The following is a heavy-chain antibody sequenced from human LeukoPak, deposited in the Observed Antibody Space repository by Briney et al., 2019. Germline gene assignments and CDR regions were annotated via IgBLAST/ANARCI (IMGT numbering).Heavy chain of an antibody. Sequence: GGSLRLSCAASGFTFSSYSMNWVRQAPGKGLEWVSSISSSSSYIYYADSVKGRFTISRDNAQNSLYLQMNSLRAEDTAVYYCARVLYYDSSGYIYWGQGTLVTVSS. D-gene: IGHD3-22*01. CDR2: ISSSSSYI. J-gene: IGHJ4*02. CDR1: GFTFSSYS. V-gene: IGHV3-21*01. CDR3: ARVLYYDSSGYIY.